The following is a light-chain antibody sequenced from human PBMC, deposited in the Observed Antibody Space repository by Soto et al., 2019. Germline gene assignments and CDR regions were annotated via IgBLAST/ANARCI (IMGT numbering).Light chain of an antibody. J-gene: IGKJ1*01. V-gene: IGKV3-20*01. CDR2: GAS. CDR3: QQYGSSPSWT. Sequence: EIVLTQSPGTLSLSPGERATLSCRASQSISSSYFAWYQQRPGQAPRLLIYGASSRATGIPDRFSGSGSGSDFTLTISSLEPEDVAVYYCQQYGSSPSWTFGQGTKVEIK. CDR1: QSISSSY.